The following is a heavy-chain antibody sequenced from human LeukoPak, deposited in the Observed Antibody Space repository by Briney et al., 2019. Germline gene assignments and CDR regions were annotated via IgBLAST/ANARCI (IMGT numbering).Heavy chain of an antibody. Sequence: SETPSLTCTVSGGSISRSYNYWGWVRQPPGKGLQWIGSMYSGGGTYYNPSLQSRITISEDTSRNQFSLELRSLTAADTATYYCARPQGITMLPPHWGQGTLVSVSS. CDR2: MYSGGGT. CDR1: GGSISRSYNY. CDR3: ARPQGITMLPPH. V-gene: IGHV4-39*01. D-gene: IGHD3-10*01. J-gene: IGHJ4*02.